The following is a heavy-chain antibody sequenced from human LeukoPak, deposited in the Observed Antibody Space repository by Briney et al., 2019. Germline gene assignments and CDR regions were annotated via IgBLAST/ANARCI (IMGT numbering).Heavy chain of an antibody. J-gene: IGHJ4*02. D-gene: IGHD3-16*01. CDR1: GGSISSGGYY. Sequence: SETLSLTCTVSGGSISSGGYYWSWIRQHPGKGLEWIGYIYYSGSTYYNPSLKSRVTISVDTSKNRFSLKLSSVTAADTAVYYCARSPGLYVWGSYWSGPFDYWGQGTLVTVSS. V-gene: IGHV4-31*03. CDR3: ARSPGLYVWGSYWSGPFDY. CDR2: IYYSGST.